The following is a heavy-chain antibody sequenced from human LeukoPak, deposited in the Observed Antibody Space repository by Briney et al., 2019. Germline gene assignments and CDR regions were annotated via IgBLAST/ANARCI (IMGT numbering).Heavy chain of an antibody. V-gene: IGHV4-59*01. CDR1: GGSISSYY. Sequence: SETLSLTCTVSGGSISSYYWSWFRQPPAKGLEWIGYIYYSGSTNYNPPLKSRVTISVDTSKNQFSLKLSSVTAADTAVYYCAAFYDFWSGYYIENAFDIWGQGTMVTVSS. D-gene: IGHD3-3*01. J-gene: IGHJ3*02. CDR2: IYYSGST. CDR3: AAFYDFWSGYYIENAFDI.